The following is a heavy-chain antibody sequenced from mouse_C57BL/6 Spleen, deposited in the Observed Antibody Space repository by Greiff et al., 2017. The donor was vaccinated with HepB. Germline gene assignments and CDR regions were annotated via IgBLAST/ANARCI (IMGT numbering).Heavy chain of an antibody. CDR1: GYTFTDYY. Sequence: EVKLQQSGPELVKPGASVKISCKASGYTFTDYYMNWVKQSHGKSLEWIGDINPNNGGTSYNQKFKGKATLTVDKSSSTAYMELRSLTSEDSAVYYCAYYYGSSYWYFDVWGTGTTVTVSS. D-gene: IGHD1-1*01. V-gene: IGHV1-26*01. J-gene: IGHJ1*03. CDR3: AYYYGSSYWYFDV. CDR2: INPNNGGT.